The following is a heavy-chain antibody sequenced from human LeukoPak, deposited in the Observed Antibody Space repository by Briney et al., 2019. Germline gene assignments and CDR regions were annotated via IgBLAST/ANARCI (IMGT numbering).Heavy chain of an antibody. V-gene: IGHV3-23*01. CDR3: ARGLVGYFDY. CDR2: ISGGGGST. D-gene: IGHD3-3*01. J-gene: IGHJ4*02. Sequence: GGSLRLSCAASGFTFTSYSMNWVRQAPGKGLEWVSTISGGGGSTYYADSVKGRFTISRDNSKNTLYLQMNSLRAEDTAVYYCARGLVGYFDYWGQGTLVTVSS. CDR1: GFTFTSYS.